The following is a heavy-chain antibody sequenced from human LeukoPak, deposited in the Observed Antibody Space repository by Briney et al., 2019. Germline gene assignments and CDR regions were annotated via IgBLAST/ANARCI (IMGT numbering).Heavy chain of an antibody. V-gene: IGHV3-23*01. Sequence: GGSLRLSCAASGFTFSSYAMTWVRQAPGKGLEWVSSVSGSGVGTYYADSVKGRFTISRDNSKNTLYLQMNSLRAEDMALYYCAKVRCTGYVPFDYWGQGALVTVSS. CDR1: GFTFSSYA. D-gene: IGHD5-12*01. J-gene: IGHJ4*02. CDR3: AKVRCTGYVPFDY. CDR2: VSGSGVGT.